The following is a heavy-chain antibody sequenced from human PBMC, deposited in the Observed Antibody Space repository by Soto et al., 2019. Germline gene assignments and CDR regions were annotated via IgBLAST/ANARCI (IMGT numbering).Heavy chain of an antibody. V-gene: IGHV1-18*04. D-gene: IGHD2-21*02. Sequence: QVRLVQSGAEVKKPGASVKVSCKASGYTFTNYGISWMRQAPGQGLEWMGWISTYNGNTKYAQKVQGRVTMTTDTATSTAYMDLRSLRSDDTAVYYCARIWYCGGDCYSDGFDIWGQGTMATVSS. J-gene: IGHJ3*02. CDR3: ARIWYCGGDCYSDGFDI. CDR1: GYTFTNYG. CDR2: ISTYNGNT.